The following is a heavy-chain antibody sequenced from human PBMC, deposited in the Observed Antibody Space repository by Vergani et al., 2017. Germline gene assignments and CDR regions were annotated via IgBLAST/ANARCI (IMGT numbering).Heavy chain of an antibody. V-gene: IGHV3-11*05. CDR3: ARDKGDNPNDAFDI. CDR2: ISSSSSYT. D-gene: IGHD1-1*01. CDR1: GFTFSDYY. Sequence: VQLLESGGGLVQPGGSLRLSCAASGFTFSDYYMSWIRQAPGKGLEWVSYISSSSSYTNYADSVKGRFTISLDNAKNSLYLQMNSLRAEDTAVYYCARDKGDNPNDAFDIWGQGTMVTVSS. J-gene: IGHJ3*02.